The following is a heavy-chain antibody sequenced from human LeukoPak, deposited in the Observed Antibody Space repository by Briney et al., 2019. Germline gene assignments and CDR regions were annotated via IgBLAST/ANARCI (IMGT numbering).Heavy chain of an antibody. V-gene: IGHV3-53*01. J-gene: IGHJ6*02. D-gene: IGHD6-13*01. Sequence: GGSLRLSCAASGFTFSSYAMSWVRQAPGKGLEWVSVIYSGGSTYYADSVKGRFTISRDSSKNTLYLQMNSLRAEDTAVYYCARGYHSSSWTYYYYGMDVWGQGTTVTVSS. CDR2: IYSGGST. CDR1: GFTFSSYA. CDR3: ARGYHSSSWTYYYYGMDV.